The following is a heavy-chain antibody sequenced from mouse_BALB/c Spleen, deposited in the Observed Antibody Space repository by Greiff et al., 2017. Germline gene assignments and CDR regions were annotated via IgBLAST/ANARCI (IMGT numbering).Heavy chain of an antibody. J-gene: IGHJ2*01. V-gene: IGHV1-87*01. D-gene: IGHD2-14*01. CDR3: AREGYGDYYFDY. CDR2: IYPGVGDT. CDR1: GYTFTSYW. Sequence: VQLQESGAELARPGASVKLSCKASGYTFTSYWMQWVKQRPGQGLEWIGAIYPGVGDTRYTQKFKGKATLTADKSSSTAYMQLSSLASEDSAVYYCAREGYGDYYFDYWGQGTTLTVSS.